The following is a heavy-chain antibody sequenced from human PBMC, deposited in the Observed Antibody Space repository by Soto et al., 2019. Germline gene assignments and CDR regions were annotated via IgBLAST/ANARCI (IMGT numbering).Heavy chain of an antibody. CDR2: IIPIFGTA. CDR1: GGNFSSYA. CDR3: ARNWNYRGIYYYYYGMDV. J-gene: IGHJ6*02. V-gene: IGHV1-69*13. D-gene: IGHD1-7*01. Sequence: SVKVSCKASGGNFSSYAISWVRQAPGQGLEWMGGIIPIFGTANYAQKFQGRVTITADESTSTAYMELSSLRSEDTAVYYCARNWNYRGIYYYYYGMDVWGQGTMVTVSS.